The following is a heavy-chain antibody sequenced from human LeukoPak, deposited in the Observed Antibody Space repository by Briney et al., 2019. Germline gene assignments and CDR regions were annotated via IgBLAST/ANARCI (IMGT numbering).Heavy chain of an antibody. CDR3: ARDHCTNGVCYKCFGY. J-gene: IGHJ4*02. V-gene: IGHV1-2*02. Sequence: ASVKVSCKASGYTFTGYYMHWVRQAPGQGLEWMGWINPNSGGTNYAQKFQGRVTMTRDTSISTAYMELSRLRSDDTAVYYCARDHCTNGVCYKCFGYWGQGTLVTVSS. CDR2: INPNSGGT. D-gene: IGHD2-8*01. CDR1: GYTFTGYY.